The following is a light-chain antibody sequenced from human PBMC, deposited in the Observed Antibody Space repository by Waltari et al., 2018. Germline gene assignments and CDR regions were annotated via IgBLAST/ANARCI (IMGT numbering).Light chain of an antibody. V-gene: IGLV1-40*01. Sequence: QSVLTQPPSVSGAPGQSVTISCTGSSSNIGAGYDVHWYQQIPGSAPKVLICRDDSRPSGVPGRFSGSKSGTSASLSVTGLHVEDEADYFCQSYDRDLNAVLFGGGTKLTVL. CDR3: QSYDRDLNAVL. CDR2: RDD. CDR1: SSNIGAGYD. J-gene: IGLJ2*01.